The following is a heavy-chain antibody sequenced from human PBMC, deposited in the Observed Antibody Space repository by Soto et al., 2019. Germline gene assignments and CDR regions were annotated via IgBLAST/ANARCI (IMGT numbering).Heavy chain of an antibody. CDR3: ARDGIVVVVAATPPYYYGMDV. D-gene: IGHD2-15*01. J-gene: IGHJ6*02. CDR2: ISAYNGNT. CDR1: GYTFTSYG. Sequence: AAVKVSCKASGYTFTSYGISWVRQAPGQGLEWMGWISAYNGNTNYAQKLQGRVTMTTDTSTSTAYMELRSLRSDDTAVYYCARDGIVVVVAATPPYYYGMDVWGQGTTVTVS. V-gene: IGHV1-18*04.